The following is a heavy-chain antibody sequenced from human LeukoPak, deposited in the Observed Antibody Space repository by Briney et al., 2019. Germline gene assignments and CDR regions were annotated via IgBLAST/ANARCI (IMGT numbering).Heavy chain of an antibody. CDR3: ARDRWWITMIVEIGFDY. CDR2: ISAYNGNT. D-gene: IGHD3-22*01. CDR1: GYTFTSYG. Sequence: ASVKVSCKASGYTFTSYGISWVRQAPGQGLEWMGWISAYNGNTNYAQKPQGRVTMTTDTSTSTAYMELRSLRSDDTAVYYCARDRWWITMIVEIGFDYWGQGTLVTVSS. V-gene: IGHV1-18*01. J-gene: IGHJ4*02.